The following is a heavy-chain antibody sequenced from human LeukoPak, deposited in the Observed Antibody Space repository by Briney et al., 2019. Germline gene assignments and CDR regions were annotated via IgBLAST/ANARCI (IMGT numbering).Heavy chain of an antibody. CDR2: IKSKTDGGTT. CDR1: GFTFSNAW. V-gene: IGHV3-15*01. Sequence: GGSLRLSWAASGFTFSNAWMSWVRQAPGKGLEWVGRIKSKTDGGTTDYAAPVKGRFTISRDGSKNTLYLQMNSLKTEDTVVYYCTAPFFADGGHFDYWGQGTLVTVSS. CDR3: TAPFFADGGHFDY. J-gene: IGHJ4*02. D-gene: IGHD4-23*01.